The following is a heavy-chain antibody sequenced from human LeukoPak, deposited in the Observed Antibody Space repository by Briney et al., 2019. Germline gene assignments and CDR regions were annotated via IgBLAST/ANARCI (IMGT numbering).Heavy chain of an antibody. D-gene: IGHD6-6*01. CDR3: ASSIVAASDN. CDR1: GFTFSSYR. Sequence: GGSLRLSCAASGFTFSSYRMHWVRQAPGKGLLWVSRINSDGSTTNYADSVKGRFTISRDNAKNTLYLQMNSLRVEDTAVYYCASSIVAASDNWGQGALVTVSS. V-gene: IGHV3-74*01. J-gene: IGHJ4*02. CDR2: INSDGSTT.